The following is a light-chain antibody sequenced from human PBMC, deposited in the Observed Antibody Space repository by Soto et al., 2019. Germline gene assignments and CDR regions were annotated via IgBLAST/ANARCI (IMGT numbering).Light chain of an antibody. CDR1: QTVRSN. Sequence: EVVMTQSPVTLSVSPGDRVTLSCRASQTVRSNLVWYQQKPGQAPRVLIHGASTRATGIPDRFSGSGSGTDFPLTISSLLSEDFAVYYCQQYNDWPRTFGQGTKVEFK. CDR3: QQYNDWPRT. CDR2: GAS. J-gene: IGKJ1*01. V-gene: IGKV3-15*01.